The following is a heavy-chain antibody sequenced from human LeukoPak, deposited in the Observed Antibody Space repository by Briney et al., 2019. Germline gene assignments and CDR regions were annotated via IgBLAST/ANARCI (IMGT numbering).Heavy chain of an antibody. D-gene: IGHD3-10*01. CDR1: GGTFSGYA. V-gene: IGHV1-69*05. CDR2: IIPIFGTA. Sequence: SVKVSCKASGGTFSGYAISWVRQAPGQGLEWMGRIIPIFGTANYAQKFQGRVTITTDVSTSTAYMELSSLRSEDTAVYYCARGRVRGVIITPLDYWGQGTLVTVSS. J-gene: IGHJ4*02. CDR3: ARGRVRGVIITPLDY.